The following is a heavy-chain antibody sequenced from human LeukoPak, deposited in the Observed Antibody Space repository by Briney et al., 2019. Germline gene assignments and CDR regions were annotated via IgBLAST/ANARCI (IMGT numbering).Heavy chain of an antibody. J-gene: IGHJ4*02. CDR3: ARNAAIGQLALTYFDY. Sequence: ASVKVSCKASGYTFTSYAMNWVRQAPGQGLEWMGGIIPIFGTANYAQKFQGRVTITADKSTSTAYMELSSLRSEDTAVYYCARNAAIGQLALTYFDYWGQGTLVTVSS. D-gene: IGHD6-6*01. CDR1: GYTFTSYA. V-gene: IGHV1-69*06. CDR2: IIPIFGTA.